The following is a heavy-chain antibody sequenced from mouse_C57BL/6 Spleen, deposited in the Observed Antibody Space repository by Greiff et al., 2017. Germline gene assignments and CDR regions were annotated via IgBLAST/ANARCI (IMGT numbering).Heavy chain of an antibody. J-gene: IGHJ4*01. D-gene: IGHD2-1*01. Sequence: EVKLQESGPGLVKPSQSLSLTCSVTGYSITSGYYWNWIRQFPGNKLEWMGYISYDGSNNYNPSLKNRISITRDTSKNQFFLKLNSVTTEDTATYYCARDYGNYGRAMDYWGQGTSVTVSS. CDR3: ARDYGNYGRAMDY. V-gene: IGHV3-6*01. CDR2: ISYDGSN. CDR1: GYSITSGYY.